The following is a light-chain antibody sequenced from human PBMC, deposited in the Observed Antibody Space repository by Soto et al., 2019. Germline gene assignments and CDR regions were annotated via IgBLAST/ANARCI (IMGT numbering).Light chain of an antibody. CDR2: KAS. CDR1: QTISSW. CDR3: QHSNTYSVS. V-gene: IGKV1-5*03. J-gene: IGKJ1*01. Sequence: DIQMTQSPSTLSGSVGDRVTITCRASQTISSWLAWYQQKPGKAPKLLIYKASTLQSGVPSRFSGSRSGTEYTLTFSSLQPNYFATYYCQHSNTYSVSFGQGTKVELK.